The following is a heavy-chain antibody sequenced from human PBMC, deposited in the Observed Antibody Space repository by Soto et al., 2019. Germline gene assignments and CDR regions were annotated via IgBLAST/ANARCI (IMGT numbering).Heavy chain of an antibody. D-gene: IGHD5-12*01. CDR3: HGYGY. Sequence: EVQVVESGGGLIQPGGSLRLSCAVSGFTVTINYMSWVRQAPGKGLEWVSVIYSGGSTYYADSVKGRFTISRDTSKNTLYRQRNSLRGEDTAVYYCHGYGYWGQGTRVTVSS. CDR1: GFTVTINY. CDR2: IYSGGST. J-gene: IGHJ4*02. V-gene: IGHV3-53*01.